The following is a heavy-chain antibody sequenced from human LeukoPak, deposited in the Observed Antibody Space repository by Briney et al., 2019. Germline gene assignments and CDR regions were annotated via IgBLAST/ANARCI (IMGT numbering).Heavy chain of an antibody. J-gene: IGHJ4*02. D-gene: IGHD3-10*01. Sequence: GGSLRLSCAASGFTFSSYAMSWVRQAPGKGLEWVSTIRGSGGSTNYADSVKGRFSISRDNSKNTLNLQMNSLRAEDTAVYYCAKDLYVSGSYPGYWGQGTLVTVSS. CDR3: AKDLYVSGSYPGY. V-gene: IGHV3-23*01. CDR1: GFTFSSYA. CDR2: IRGSGGST.